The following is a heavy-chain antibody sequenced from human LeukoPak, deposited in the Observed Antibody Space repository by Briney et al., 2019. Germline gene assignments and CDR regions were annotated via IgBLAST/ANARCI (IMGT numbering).Heavy chain of an antibody. J-gene: IGHJ3*02. V-gene: IGHV1-2*02. CDR3: ARALYGDNGGGAFDI. CDR2: INPNSGGT. CDR1: GYTLTYYY. D-gene: IGHD4-17*01. Sequence: ASVKVSCKASGYTLTYYYMHWVRHAPGQGLERMGWINPNSGGTNYAQEFEGRVTMTRQKSISTAHMELTRLRSDDTAVYYCARALYGDNGGGAFDIWGQGTMVTVSS.